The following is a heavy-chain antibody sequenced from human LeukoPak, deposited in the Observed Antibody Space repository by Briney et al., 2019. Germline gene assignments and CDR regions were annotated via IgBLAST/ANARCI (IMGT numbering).Heavy chain of an antibody. Sequence: SETLSLTCAVYGGSFSGYYWSWIRQPPGKGLEWIGEINHSGSTNYNPSLKSRVTISVDTSKNQFSLKLSSVTAADTAVYYCARGTVTKKPWVYWGQGTLVTVSS. CDR1: GGSFSGYY. J-gene: IGHJ4*02. CDR2: INHSGST. CDR3: ARGTVTKKPWVY. V-gene: IGHV4-34*01. D-gene: IGHD4-17*01.